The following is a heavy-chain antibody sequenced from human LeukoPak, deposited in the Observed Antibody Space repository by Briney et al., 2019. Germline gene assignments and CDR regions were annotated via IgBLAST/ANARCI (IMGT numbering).Heavy chain of an antibody. D-gene: IGHD3-3*01. V-gene: IGHV3-23*01. Sequence: GGSLRLSCEASGFTLSINAMAWVRQAPGEGLEWVSGIDGGRDNTNYADSLKGRFTISRDSSKNALYLQMNSLRVEDTAVYYCAKDILGWTFDVWGQGTLVTVS. CDR3: AKDILGWTFDV. CDR2: IDGGRDNT. CDR1: GFTLSINA. J-gene: IGHJ3*01.